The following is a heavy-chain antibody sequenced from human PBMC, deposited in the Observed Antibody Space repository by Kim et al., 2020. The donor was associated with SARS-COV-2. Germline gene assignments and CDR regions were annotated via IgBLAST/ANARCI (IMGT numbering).Heavy chain of an antibody. Sequence: ASVKVSCKASGYTFTSYDINWVRQATGQGLEWMGWMNPNSGNTGYAQKFQGRVTMTRNTSISTAYMELSSLRSEDTAVYYCARGPPPFFIAARYYYYYYMDVWGKGTTVTVSS. V-gene: IGHV1-8*01. CDR1: GYTFTSYD. CDR2: MNPNSGNT. J-gene: IGHJ6*03. D-gene: IGHD6-6*01. CDR3: ARGPPPFFIAARYYYYYYMDV.